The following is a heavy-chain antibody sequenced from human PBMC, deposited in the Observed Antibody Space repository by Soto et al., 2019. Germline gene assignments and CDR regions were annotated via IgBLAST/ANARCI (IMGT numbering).Heavy chain of an antibody. V-gene: IGHV4-61*01. J-gene: IGHJ4*02. Sequence: SETLSLTCTVSGGSVSSGSYYWSWIRQPPGKGLEWIGYIYYSGSTNYNPSLKSRVTISLDTSQNQFSLKLTSMTAADTAVYYCATGRVYYGSEYWGQGTLVTVSS. CDR1: GGSVSSGSYY. D-gene: IGHD3-10*01. CDR3: ATGRVYYGSEY. CDR2: IYYSGST.